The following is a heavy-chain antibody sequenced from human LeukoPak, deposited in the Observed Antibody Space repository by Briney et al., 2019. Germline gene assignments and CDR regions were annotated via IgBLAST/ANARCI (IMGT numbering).Heavy chain of an antibody. J-gene: IGHJ4*02. D-gene: IGHD1-26*01. V-gene: IGHV3-48*02. CDR1: GFTFSTYN. CDR3: ATSGNYYLKY. CDR2: ITSCSTNI. Sequence: PGGSLRLSCAASGFTFSTYNMNWVRQAPGKGLEWVSHITSCSTNIYYADSVKGRFTISRDNAKNALSLQMNSLRDEDTAVYYCATSGNYYLKYWGQGTLVTVSS.